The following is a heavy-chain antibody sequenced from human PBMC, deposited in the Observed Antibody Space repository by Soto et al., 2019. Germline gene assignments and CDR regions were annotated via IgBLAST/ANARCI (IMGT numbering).Heavy chain of an antibody. J-gene: IGHJ4*02. V-gene: IGHV1-18*01. Sequence: VQLVQSGAEVKKPGASVKVSCEAYGYTFRNYGITWVRQAPGQGLEWIGWVSGYNRNTNYAQKFEDRVTMTTDTSTSIAYLELRRLRIDDTAVYYCARERQWDPLPYWGQGTLLVVS. CDR2: VSGYNRNT. D-gene: IGHD1-26*01. CDR3: ARERQWDPLPY. CDR1: GYTFRNYG.